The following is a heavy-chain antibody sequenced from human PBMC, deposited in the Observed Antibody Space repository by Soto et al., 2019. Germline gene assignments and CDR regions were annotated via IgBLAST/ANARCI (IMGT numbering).Heavy chain of an antibody. CDR1: GFTFSDHY. V-gene: IGHV3-72*01. CDR2: IRNKAKSYTT. J-gene: IGHJ4*02. D-gene: IGHD4-17*01. CDR3: ARSTVTVTPYYPDY. Sequence: EVQLVESGGGLVQPGGSLRLSCAASGFTFSDHYMDWVRQAPGKGLQWVGRIRNKAKSYTTEYAASVKGRFAISRDDSQNSMYLQMNSLKTEDTAVYYCARSTVTVTPYYPDYWGQGTLVTVSS.